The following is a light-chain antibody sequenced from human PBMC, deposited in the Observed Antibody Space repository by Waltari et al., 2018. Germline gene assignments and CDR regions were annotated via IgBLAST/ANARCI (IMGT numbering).Light chain of an antibody. CDR2: DAS. Sequence: EIVLTQSPATLSLSPGERATLSCRARQSINRYLAWYQQKPGQAPRLLIYDASDRATGIPARFSGSGSGTDFALTISTLESEDFAVYYCQQRSAWPLTFGQGAKVEIK. V-gene: IGKV3-11*01. CDR1: QSINRY. CDR3: QQRSAWPLT. J-gene: IGKJ1*01.